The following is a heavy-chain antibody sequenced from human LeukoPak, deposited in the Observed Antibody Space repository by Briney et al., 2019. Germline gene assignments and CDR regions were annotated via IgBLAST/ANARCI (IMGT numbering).Heavy chain of an antibody. J-gene: IGHJ5*02. V-gene: IGHV3-11*04. D-gene: IGHD2-2*01. CDR1: GFTFSDYY. CDR3: ARGAYCRTISCYGVLNWFDT. Sequence: GGSLRLSCVGSGFTFSDYYMTWIRQAPGGGLEWLSCISSSGNKINSAESVKDRFTISRDNAKNSLSLEMSSLRAEDTAVYHCARGAYCRTISCYGVLNWFDTWGQGTLVTVSS. CDR2: ISSSGNKI.